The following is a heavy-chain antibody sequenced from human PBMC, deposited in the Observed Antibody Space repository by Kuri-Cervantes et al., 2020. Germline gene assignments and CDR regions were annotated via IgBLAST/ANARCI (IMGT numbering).Heavy chain of an antibody. CDR1: GGSVSSGSYY. V-gene: IGHV4-61*01. CDR2: IYYSGST. CDR3: ARDRGLSSGWTY. Sequence: GSLRLSCTVSGGSVSSGSYYWSWIRQPPGKGLEWIGYIYYSGSTNYNPSLKSRVTISVDTSKNQFSLKLSSVTAADTAVYYCARDRGLSSGWTYWGQGTLVTVSS. J-gene: IGHJ4*02. D-gene: IGHD6-19*01.